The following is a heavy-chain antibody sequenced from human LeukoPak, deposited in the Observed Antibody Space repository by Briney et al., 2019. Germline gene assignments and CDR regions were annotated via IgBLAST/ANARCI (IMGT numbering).Heavy chain of an antibody. V-gene: IGHV4-30-2*01. J-gene: IGHJ4*02. Sequence: TSQTLSLTCAVSGGSISSGGYSWSWIRQPPGKGLEWIGYIYHSGSTYYNPSLKSRVTISVDRSKNQFSLKLSSVTAADTAVYYCARGRSMYYYDSSGYTITFFDYWGQGTLVTVSS. D-gene: IGHD3-22*01. CDR2: IYHSGST. CDR3: ARGRSMYYYDSSGYTITFFDY. CDR1: GGSISSGGYS.